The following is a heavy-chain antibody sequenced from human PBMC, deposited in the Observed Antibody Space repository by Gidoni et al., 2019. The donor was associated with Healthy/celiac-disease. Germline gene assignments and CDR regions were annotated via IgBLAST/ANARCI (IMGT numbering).Heavy chain of an antibody. J-gene: IGHJ5*02. CDR2: INHSGST. V-gene: IGHV4-34*01. CDR3: ARGPYCSGGSCYMPKWGWFDP. Sequence: QVPLQQWGAGLLKPSETLSLTCAVYGGSFRGYYWSWLRQPPGKGLEWTGEINHSGSTNYNPCLKSRVTISVDTSKNQISLKLSSVTAADTAVYYCARGPYCSGGSCYMPKWGWFDPWGQGTLVTVSS. D-gene: IGHD2-15*01. CDR1: GGSFRGYY.